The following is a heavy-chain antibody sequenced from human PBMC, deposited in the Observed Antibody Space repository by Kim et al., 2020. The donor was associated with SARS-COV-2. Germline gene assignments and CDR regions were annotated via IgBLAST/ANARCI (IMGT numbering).Heavy chain of an antibody. V-gene: IGHV3-23*01. J-gene: IGHJ3*02. CDR3: AKGQRITMSGNAFDI. D-gene: IGHD3-22*01. Sequence: DSVKGRFTNSRDNYKHPLYLQMNSLRAEDTAVYYCAKGQRITMSGNAFDIWGQGTMVTVSS.